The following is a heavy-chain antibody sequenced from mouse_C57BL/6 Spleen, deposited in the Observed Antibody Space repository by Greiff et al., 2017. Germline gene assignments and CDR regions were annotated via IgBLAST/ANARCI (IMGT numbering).Heavy chain of an antibody. V-gene: IGHV1-64*01. Sequence: QVQLQQPGAELVKPGASVKLSCKASGYTFPSYWMHWVKQRPGQGLEWIGMIHPNSGSTNYNEKFKSKATLTVDKSSSTAYMQLSSLTSEDSAVYYCARAYSNVYYAMDYWGQGTSVTVSS. CDR3: ARAYSNVYYAMDY. CDR1: GYTFPSYW. CDR2: IHPNSGST. J-gene: IGHJ4*01. D-gene: IGHD2-5*01.